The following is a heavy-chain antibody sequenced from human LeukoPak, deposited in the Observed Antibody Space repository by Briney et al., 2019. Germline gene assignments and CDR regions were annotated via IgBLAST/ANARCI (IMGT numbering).Heavy chain of an antibody. CDR2: ISYSGST. CDR3: ARSSSAHYYDSSGYLPSHFDC. CDR1: GGSISSYY. J-gene: IGHJ4*02. Sequence: SETLSLTCTVSGGSISSYYWRWIRQPPGKGLEGIGYISYSGSTNYNPSLTSRDTISVDTSNNHFSLKLSSVTAADTAVYYCARSSSAHYYDSSGYLPSHFDCWGQGTLVTVSS. D-gene: IGHD3-22*01. V-gene: IGHV4-59*01.